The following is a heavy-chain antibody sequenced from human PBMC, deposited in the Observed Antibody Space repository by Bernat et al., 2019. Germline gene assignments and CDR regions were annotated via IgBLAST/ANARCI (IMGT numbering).Heavy chain of an antibody. D-gene: IGHD3-22*01. J-gene: IGHJ4*02. Sequence: QVLLVESGGGVVQPGRSLRLSCAASGFTFRSYGIHWVRQAPGKGLEWVAAISYDGSKICYADSVKGRFTISRDNSKSTSYLQMNSLRAEDTAVYYCAKQLGGAYDSSGYYGVHYWGQGTLVTVSS. V-gene: IGHV3-30*18. CDR1: GFTFRSYG. CDR2: ISYDGSKI. CDR3: AKQLGGAYDSSGYYGVHY.